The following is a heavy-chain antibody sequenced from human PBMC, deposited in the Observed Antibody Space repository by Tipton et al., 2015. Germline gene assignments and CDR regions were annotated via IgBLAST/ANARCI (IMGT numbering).Heavy chain of an antibody. Sequence: TLSLTCTVSGDSITNYYWSWIRQPPGKGLEWIGHIYYNGNTYYNPSLKSRVTVSVDRSENQFSLKLSSVTDADTAVYYCARVRCKPYRSSAAYKEFDTWGQGTLVTVSS. CDR1: GDSITNYY. V-gene: IGHV4-30-4*08. CDR2: IYYNGNT. CDR3: ARVRCKPYRSSAAYKEFDT. D-gene: IGHD2-2*01. J-gene: IGHJ5*02.